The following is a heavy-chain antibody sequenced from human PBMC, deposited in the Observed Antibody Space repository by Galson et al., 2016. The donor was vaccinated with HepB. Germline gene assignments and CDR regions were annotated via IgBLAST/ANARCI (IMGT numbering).Heavy chain of an antibody. CDR1: GFSVSGHY. Sequence: SLRLSCAASGFSVSGHYMSWVRQAPGKGLEWVGFIRSKAYGGTTEYAASVKGRFTTSRDDSKSIADLQMNSLKTEDTAVYYCTRDLRYFDWSIDYWGQGTLVTVSS. CDR2: IRSKAYGGTT. J-gene: IGHJ4*02. CDR3: TRDLRYFDWSIDY. V-gene: IGHV3-49*04. D-gene: IGHD3-9*01.